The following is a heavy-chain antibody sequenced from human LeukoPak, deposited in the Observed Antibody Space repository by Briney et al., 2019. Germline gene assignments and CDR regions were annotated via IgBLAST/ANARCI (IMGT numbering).Heavy chain of an antibody. CDR3: AKSGGSYLLRSFDY. J-gene: IGHJ4*02. V-gene: IGHV3-9*03. Sequence: GGSLGLSCAASGFTFDDYAMHWVRQAPGKGLEWVSGISWNSGSIGYADSVKGRFTISRDNAKNSLYLQMNSLRAEDMALYYCAKSGGSYLLRSFDYWGQGTLVTVSS. CDR2: ISWNSGSI. CDR1: GFTFDDYA. D-gene: IGHD1-26*01.